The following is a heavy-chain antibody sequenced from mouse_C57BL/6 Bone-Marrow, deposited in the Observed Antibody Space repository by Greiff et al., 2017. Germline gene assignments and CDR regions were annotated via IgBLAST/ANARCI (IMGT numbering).Heavy chain of an antibody. CDR1: GYTFTSYG. V-gene: IGHV1-81*01. Sequence: QVQLQQSGAELARPGASVKLSCKASGYTFTSYGISWVKQRTGQGLEWIGEIYPRSGNTYYNEKFKGKATLTADKSSSTAYMELRSLTSEDSAVSFCAYLWLRRRRFAYWGQGTLVTVSA. CDR2: IYPRSGNT. J-gene: IGHJ3*01. D-gene: IGHD2-2*01. CDR3: AYLWLRRRRFAY.